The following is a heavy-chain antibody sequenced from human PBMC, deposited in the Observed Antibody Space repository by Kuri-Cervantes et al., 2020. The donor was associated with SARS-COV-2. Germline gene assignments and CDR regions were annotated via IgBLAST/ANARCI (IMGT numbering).Heavy chain of an antibody. Sequence: GWSLRLSCAAFRLTFSSYWMSWVCQAPGKGLEWVANIKQDGSERYYVDSVKVRFTISRDNAKNSLYLQLNSLRAEATAVYYCAREGVAIVGAPHDAFDIWGQGTMVTVSS. CDR1: RLTFSSYW. CDR2: IKQDGSER. CDR3: AREGVAIVGAPHDAFDI. D-gene: IGHD1-26*01. J-gene: IGHJ3*02. V-gene: IGHV3-7*01.